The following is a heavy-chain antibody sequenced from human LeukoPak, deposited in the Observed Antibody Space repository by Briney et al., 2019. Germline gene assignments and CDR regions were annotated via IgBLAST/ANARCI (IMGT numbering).Heavy chain of an antibody. CDR3: ARAKAFGDFAPPFDY. CDR2: INTNSDGT. J-gene: IGHJ4*02. CDR1: GYTFTDYY. Sequence: ASVKVSCKASGYTFTDYYIHWVRQAPGQGLEWMGWINTNSDGTNSAQNFQGRVTMTRDTSISTSYLELHSLRPDDTAVYYCARAKAFGDFAPPFDYWGQGTLVTVSS. D-gene: IGHD4-17*01. V-gene: IGHV1-2*02.